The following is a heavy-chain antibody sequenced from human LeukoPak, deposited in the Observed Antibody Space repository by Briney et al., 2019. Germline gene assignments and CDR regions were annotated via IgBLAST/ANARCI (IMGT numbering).Heavy chain of an antibody. J-gene: IGHJ4*02. CDR3: AREGGEWELLRTFDY. V-gene: IGHV3-48*04. Sequence: GGSLRLSCAASGFTFSSFGMNWVRQAPGKGLEWVSYISSSSSTIYYADSVKGRFTISRDNAKNSLYLQMNSLRAEDTAVYYCAREGGEWELLRTFDYWGQGTLVTVSS. CDR2: ISSSSSTI. D-gene: IGHD1-26*01. CDR1: GFTFSSFG.